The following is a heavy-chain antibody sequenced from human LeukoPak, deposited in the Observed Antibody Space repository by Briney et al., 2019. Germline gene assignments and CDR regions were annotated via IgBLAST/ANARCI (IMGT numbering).Heavy chain of an antibody. CDR2: IYWDGGST. CDR1: GFTFDDYG. V-gene: IGHV3-20*01. CDR3: VRDAFDI. J-gene: IGHJ3*02. Sequence: PGGSLRLSCAASGFTFDDYGVSWVRQAPGKGLEWVSGIYWDGGSTAYADSVKGRFTISRDNAKNSLYLQMNSLRAEDTALYHCVRDAFDIWGQGTMVTVSS.